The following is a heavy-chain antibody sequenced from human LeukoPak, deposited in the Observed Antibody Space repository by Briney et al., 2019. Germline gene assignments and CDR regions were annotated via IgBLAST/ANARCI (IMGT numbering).Heavy chain of an antibody. CDR1: GYSFTSYW. V-gene: IGHV5-51*01. CDR3: ARLQPAGITMVRGVINEINWFDP. Sequence: GESLKISCKGSGYSFTSYWIGWVRQMPGKGLEWMGIIYPGDSDTRYSPSFQGQVTISADKSISTAYLQWSSLKASDTAMYYCARLQPAGITMVRGVINEINWFDPWGQGTLVTVSS. D-gene: IGHD3-10*01. CDR2: IYPGDSDT. J-gene: IGHJ5*02.